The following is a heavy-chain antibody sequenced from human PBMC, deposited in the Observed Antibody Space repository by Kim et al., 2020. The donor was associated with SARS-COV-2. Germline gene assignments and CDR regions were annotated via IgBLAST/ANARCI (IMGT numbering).Heavy chain of an antibody. CDR1: GFTFGDYA. J-gene: IGHJ4*02. D-gene: IGHD6-13*01. V-gene: IGHV3-9*01. CDR3: AKDMVGGAAAGTPSYFDY. Sequence: GGSLRLSCAASGFTFGDYAMHWVRQAPGKGLEWVSGISWNSCSIGYADSVKGRFTISRDNAKNSLYLQMNSLRAEDTALYYCAKDMVGGAAAGTPSYFDYWGQGTLVTVSS. CDR2: ISWNSCSI.